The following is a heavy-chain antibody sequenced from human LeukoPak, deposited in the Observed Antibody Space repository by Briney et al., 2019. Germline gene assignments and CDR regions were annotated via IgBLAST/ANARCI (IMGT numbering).Heavy chain of an antibody. CDR3: ARGGFRSTYSSSWSRGFDY. Sequence: SETLSLTCAVYGGSFSGYYWSWIRQPPGKGLEWIGEINHSGSTNYNPSLKSRVTISVDTSKNQFSLQLSSVTAADTAVYYCARGGFRSTYSSSWSRGFDYWGQGTLVTVSS. J-gene: IGHJ4*02. V-gene: IGHV4-34*01. CDR2: INHSGST. CDR1: GGSFSGYY. D-gene: IGHD6-13*01.